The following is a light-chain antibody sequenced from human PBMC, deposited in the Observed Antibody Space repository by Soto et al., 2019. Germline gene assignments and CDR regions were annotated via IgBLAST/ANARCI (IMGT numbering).Light chain of an antibody. J-gene: IGKJ4*01. CDR2: RAS. CDR1: QGISNY. V-gene: IGKV1-9*01. CDR3: QQVESYPST. Sequence: DIQLPQSPPFLSASVGDRVRITCRASQGISNYVAWYQQNPGKAPQLLIFRASSLQSGVPSRFSGSGFGTDFTLTITSLQPEDFATYYCQQVESYPSTFGGGTKVDIK.